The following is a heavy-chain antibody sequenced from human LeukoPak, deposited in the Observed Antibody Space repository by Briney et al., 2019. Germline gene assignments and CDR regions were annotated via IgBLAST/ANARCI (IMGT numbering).Heavy chain of an antibody. V-gene: IGHV3-23*01. Sequence: PGGSLRLSCAASGVTFSDYVMGWVRQAPGKGLEWVAGISASGDRTHYADSVKGRFTISRDNSKSTLFLQMNGLRVGDTAVYYCAKDSSLVRGDYDYFDYWGQGTLVTVSS. CDR1: GVTFSDYV. D-gene: IGHD3-10*01. CDR3: AKDSSLVRGDYDYFDY. CDR2: ISASGDRT. J-gene: IGHJ4*02.